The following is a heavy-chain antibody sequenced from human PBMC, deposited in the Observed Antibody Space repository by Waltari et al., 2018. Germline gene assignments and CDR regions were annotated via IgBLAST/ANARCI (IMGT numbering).Heavy chain of an antibody. V-gene: IGHV4-4*07. Sequence: QVQLQESGPGLAKPSETLSLTCTVSGGSISSYYWSWIRPPAGKGLERIGSNYTSGSTNYTPSLKSRVTMSVDTSKNQFSLKLSSVTAADTAVYYCARQTGYSYGFEFDYWGQGTLVTVSS. CDR3: ARQTGYSYGFEFDY. J-gene: IGHJ4*02. CDR1: GGSISSYY. CDR2: NYTSGST. D-gene: IGHD5-18*01.